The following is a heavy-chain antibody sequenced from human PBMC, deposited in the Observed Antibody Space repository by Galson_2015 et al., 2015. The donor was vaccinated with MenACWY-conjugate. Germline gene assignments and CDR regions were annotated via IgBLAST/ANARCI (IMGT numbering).Heavy chain of an antibody. D-gene: IGHD3-22*01. CDR1: DVSISSHNW. CDR3: TRAPGVADDRYYDS. J-gene: IGHJ2*01. CDR2: IYHRGST. Sequence: ATLSLTCSVSDVSISSHNWWTWVCQPPGKGLEWIGEIYHRGSTNFHPSLKTRVTISVDKSNNKFSLRLSSVTAADTPVYYCTRAPGVADDRYYDSWGRGTLVTVSS. V-gene: IGHV4-4*02.